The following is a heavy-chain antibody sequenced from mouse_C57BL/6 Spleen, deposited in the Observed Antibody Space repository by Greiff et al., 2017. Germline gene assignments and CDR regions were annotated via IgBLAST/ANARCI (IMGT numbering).Heavy chain of an antibody. Sequence: VQLQQSGAELLKPGASVTMSCKASGYTFPSSWITLVKQRPCQGLEWIVALYPGSGSTNYHAQFQSKSTLTVDPSSSTAYMQLSSLTSEDSAVYYWAFIYDGYYAMDYWGQGTSVTVSS. CDR2: LYPGSGST. CDR3: AFIYDGYYAMDY. D-gene: IGHD2-3*01. J-gene: IGHJ4*01. CDR1: GYTFPSSW. V-gene: IGHV1-55*01.